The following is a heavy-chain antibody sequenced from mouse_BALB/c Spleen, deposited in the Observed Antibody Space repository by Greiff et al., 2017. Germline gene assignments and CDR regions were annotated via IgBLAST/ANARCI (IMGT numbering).Heavy chain of an antibody. V-gene: IGHV5-6-3*01. Sequence: VQLKESGGGLVQPGGSLKLSCAASGFTFSSYGMSWVRQTPDKRLELVATINSNGGSTYYPDSVKGRFTISRDNAKNTLYLQMSSLKSEDTAMYYCARGGDDRGYAMDYWGQGTSVTVSS. CDR3: ARGGDDRGYAMDY. CDR1: GFTFSSYG. D-gene: IGHD2-2*01. CDR2: INSNGGST. J-gene: IGHJ4*01.